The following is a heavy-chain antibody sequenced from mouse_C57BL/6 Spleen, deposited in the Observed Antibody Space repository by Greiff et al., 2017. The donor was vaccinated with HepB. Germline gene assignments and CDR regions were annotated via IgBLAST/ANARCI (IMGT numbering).Heavy chain of an antibody. V-gene: IGHV1-82*01. CDR3: SRLTYGNYDAMDY. J-gene: IGHJ4*01. Sequence: VQLQQSGPELVKPGASVKISCKASGYAFSSSWMNWVKQRPGKGLEWIGRIYPGDGDTNYNGKFKGKATLTADKSSSTAYMQLSSLTSEDSAVYVCSRLTYGNYDAMDYWGQGTSVTVSS. CDR2: IYPGDGDT. CDR1: GYAFSSSW. D-gene: IGHD2-1*01.